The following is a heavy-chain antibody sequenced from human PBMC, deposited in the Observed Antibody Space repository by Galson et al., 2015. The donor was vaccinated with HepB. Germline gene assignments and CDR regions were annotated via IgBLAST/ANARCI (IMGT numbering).Heavy chain of an antibody. CDR3: ARGRAPVVSS. CDR1: GFTFSSYG. J-gene: IGHJ5*02. Sequence: SLRLSCAASGFTFSSYGMSWVRQAPGKGLEWVSNIKHDGSEKHSVDSVKGRFTISRDNAKNSLYLQMNSLRAEDTAVYYCARGRAPVVSSWCQGTVVTVSS. V-gene: IGHV3-7*01. D-gene: IGHD2-15*01. CDR2: IKHDGSEK.